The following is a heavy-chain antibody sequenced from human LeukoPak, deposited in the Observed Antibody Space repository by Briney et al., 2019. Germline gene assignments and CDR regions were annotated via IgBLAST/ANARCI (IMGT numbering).Heavy chain of an antibody. V-gene: IGHV3-48*04. J-gene: IGHJ6*03. Sequence: GGSLRLSCAASGFTFSSYNMNWVRQAPGKGLEWVSYISSSSNTIYYADSVKGRFTISRDNAKNSLYLQMNSLRAEDTAVYYCARGGSYCSSTSCYSGYYMDVWGKGTTVTISS. CDR3: ARGGSYCSSTSCYSGYYMDV. CDR2: ISSSSNTI. D-gene: IGHD2-2*02. CDR1: GFTFSSYN.